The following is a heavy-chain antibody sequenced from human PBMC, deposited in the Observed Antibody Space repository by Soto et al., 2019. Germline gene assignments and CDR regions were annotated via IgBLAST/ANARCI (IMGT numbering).Heavy chain of an antibody. CDR3: ARRMSTSFSFDY. Sequence: QVQLQESGPGLVKPSETLSLTCTVSGGSVSSGDYYWTLIRQPPGKGLEWIGYIYNTVSTSYNPSLKSRVTISAHTSRNQFSLMLSSVTAADTAVYYCARRMSTSFSFDYWGQGTLVTVSS. D-gene: IGHD6-6*01. J-gene: IGHJ4*02. V-gene: IGHV4-61*08. CDR1: GGSVSSGDYY. CDR2: IYNTVST.